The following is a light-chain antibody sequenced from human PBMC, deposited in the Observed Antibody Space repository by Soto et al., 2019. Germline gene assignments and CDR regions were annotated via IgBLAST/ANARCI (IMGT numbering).Light chain of an antibody. J-gene: IGLJ1*01. CDR1: SSDVGGYNY. CDR2: EVS. V-gene: IGLV2-14*01. CDR3: DSYTSSRAYV. Sequence: QSALTQPASVSGSPGQSITISCTGTSSDVGGYNYVSWYQQQSGKAPKLIIHEVSNRPSGVSNRFSGSKPGNTASLTISGLQAEDEADYYCDSYTSSRAYVFGIGTKVTV.